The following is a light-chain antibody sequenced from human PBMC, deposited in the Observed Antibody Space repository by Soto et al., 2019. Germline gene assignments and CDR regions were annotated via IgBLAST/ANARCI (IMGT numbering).Light chain of an antibody. J-gene: IGLJ2*01. V-gene: IGLV1-47*01. Sequence: VVTQPPSASGTPGQRVTISCSGSSSNIGSYYVFWYQHLPGTAPKLLIYRNNQRPSGVPDRFSASKSGTSASLAISGLRSEDEADYYCAAWDDSLSGSYVFGGGTKLTVL. CDR1: SSNIGSYY. CDR3: AAWDDSLSGSYV. CDR2: RNN.